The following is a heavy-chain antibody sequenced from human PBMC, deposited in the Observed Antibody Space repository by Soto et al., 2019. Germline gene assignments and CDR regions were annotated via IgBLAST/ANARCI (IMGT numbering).Heavy chain of an antibody. CDR2: IYYSGST. D-gene: IGHD6-19*01. CDR1: GGSISRYY. V-gene: IGHV4-59*08. J-gene: IGHJ4*02. CDR3: ARTSYSSGWNQYYFDY. Sequence: PSDTLSLTCTASGGSISRYYWSWIRQPPGKGLEWIGYIYYSGSTNYNPSLKSRVTISVDTSKNQFSLKLSSVTPADTVVYYCARTSYSSGWNQYYFDYWGQGTLVTVS.